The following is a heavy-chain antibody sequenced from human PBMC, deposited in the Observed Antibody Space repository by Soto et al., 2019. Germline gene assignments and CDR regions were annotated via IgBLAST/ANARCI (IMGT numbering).Heavy chain of an antibody. CDR1: GDSISSSNYF. Sequence: PSETLSLTCTVSGDSISSSNYFWGWIRQPPGKELEWIGTIFYSGSTYYNPSLKSRVTISVDTSKNQFSLKLTSVTAADTALYYCARRYGWLYFDYWGQGSLVTVSS. J-gene: IGHJ4*02. CDR2: IFYSGST. V-gene: IGHV4-39*01. D-gene: IGHD6-19*01. CDR3: ARRYGWLYFDY.